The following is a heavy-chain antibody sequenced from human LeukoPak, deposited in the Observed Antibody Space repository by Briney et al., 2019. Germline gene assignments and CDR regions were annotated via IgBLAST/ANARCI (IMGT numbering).Heavy chain of an antibody. Sequence: ASVKVSCKASGYTFTGYYMHWMRQAPGQGLEWMGWINPNSGGTNCAQKFQGRVTMTRDTSISTAYMELSRLRSDDTAVYYCARVRAGSRDYGMDVWGQGTTVTVSS. D-gene: IGHD3-10*01. CDR1: GYTFTGYY. CDR2: INPNSGGT. V-gene: IGHV1-2*02. CDR3: ARVRAGSRDYGMDV. J-gene: IGHJ6*02.